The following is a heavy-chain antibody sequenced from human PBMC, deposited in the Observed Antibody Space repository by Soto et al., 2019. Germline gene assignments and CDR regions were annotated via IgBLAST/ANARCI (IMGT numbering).Heavy chain of an antibody. D-gene: IGHD4-17*01. CDR1: SGSMSSYY. V-gene: IGHV4-59*01. CDR2: IYKNGST. Sequence: SETLSLTCIVSSGSMSSYYCSWIRQPPGKGLEWIGYIYKNGSTNYNPSLKSRVTISVDTSKNQFSLKLSSVTAADTAVYYCARGVTSVLWFDPWGQGTLVTVSS. CDR3: ARGVTSVLWFDP. J-gene: IGHJ5*02.